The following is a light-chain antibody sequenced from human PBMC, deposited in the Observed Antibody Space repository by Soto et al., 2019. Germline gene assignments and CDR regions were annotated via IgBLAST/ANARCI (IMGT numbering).Light chain of an antibody. J-gene: IGKJ1*01. CDR3: QQSSDTPWT. V-gene: IGKV1-39*01. Sequence: DIQMTQSPSSLSASVGDSVTITCRASQTTNIYLNWYQQKPGKPPKLLIYAASSLQSGVPSRFTGSGSGTDFTLTISSLQPEDFGTYYCQQSSDTPWTFGQGTKVEIK. CDR2: AAS. CDR1: QTTNIY.